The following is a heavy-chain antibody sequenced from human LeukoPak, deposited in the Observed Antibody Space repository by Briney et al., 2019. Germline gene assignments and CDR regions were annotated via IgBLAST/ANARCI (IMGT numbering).Heavy chain of an antibody. Sequence: GGSLRLSCVASGFTFTSYNMNWVRQAPGKGLEWVSSISGSSSYKYSADSLSGRFTISRDNARNSLYLQMNSLRVEDTAVYYCARFSDDYYYYYMDVWGKGTTVTVSS. J-gene: IGHJ6*03. CDR1: GFTFTSYN. CDR3: ARFSDDYYYYYMDV. CDR2: ISGSSSYK. V-gene: IGHV3-21*01.